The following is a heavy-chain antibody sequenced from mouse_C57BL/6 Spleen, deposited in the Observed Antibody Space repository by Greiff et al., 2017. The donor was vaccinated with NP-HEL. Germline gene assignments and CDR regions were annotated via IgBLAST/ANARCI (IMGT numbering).Heavy chain of an antibody. CDR3: ARWDGSRRDYFDY. Sequence: QVQLQQPGAELVKPGASVKLSCKASGYTFTSYWMHWVKQRPGQGLEWIGMIHPNSGSTNYNEKFKSKATLTVDKSSSTAYMQLSSLTSEDSAVYYCARWDGSRRDYFDYWGQGTTLTVSS. J-gene: IGHJ2*01. CDR1: GYTFTSYW. V-gene: IGHV1-64*01. D-gene: IGHD1-1*01. CDR2: IHPNSGST.